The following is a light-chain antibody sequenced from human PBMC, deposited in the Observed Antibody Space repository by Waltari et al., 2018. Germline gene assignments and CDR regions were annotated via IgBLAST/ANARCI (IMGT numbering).Light chain of an antibody. Sequence: IVMTQSPATLSVSPGGRATLSCRATESVRFHVAWYQQRPGQAPRLLMSHASARATGIPARFSGSWSGTEFTLTIGSLQSEDSGVYYCQQYHHWWTFGQGTKVEIK. CDR2: HAS. J-gene: IGKJ1*01. V-gene: IGKV3-15*01. CDR3: QQYHHWWT. CDR1: ESVRFH.